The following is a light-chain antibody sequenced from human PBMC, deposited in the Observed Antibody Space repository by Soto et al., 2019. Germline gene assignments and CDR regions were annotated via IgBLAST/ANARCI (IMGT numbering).Light chain of an antibody. CDR1: QNIYNS. CDR3: QLSTYLPIT. V-gene: IGKV1-39*02. J-gene: IGKJ5*01. Sequence: DIKMTQSPSSLSASLGDRVTITCRTSQNIYNSLNWYQQKAGRAPAVLIYGASNLQGGVPLRFSGSGSGTEFTLTISSLQSEDFELYYCQLSTYLPITFGQGRLLETK. CDR2: GAS.